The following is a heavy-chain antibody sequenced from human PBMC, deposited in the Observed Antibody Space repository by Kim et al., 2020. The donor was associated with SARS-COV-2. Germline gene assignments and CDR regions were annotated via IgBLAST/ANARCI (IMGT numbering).Heavy chain of an antibody. D-gene: IGHD2-2*01. CDR1: GFTVSSNY. Sequence: GGSLRLSCAASGFTVSSNYMSWVRQAPGKGLECVSVIYSGGSTYYADSVKGRFTISRDNSKNTLYLQMNSLRAEDTAVYYCARDFIVVVPAATYYYGMDVWGQGTTVTVSS. CDR2: IYSGGST. CDR3: ARDFIVVVPAATYYYGMDV. J-gene: IGHJ6*02. V-gene: IGHV3-53*01.